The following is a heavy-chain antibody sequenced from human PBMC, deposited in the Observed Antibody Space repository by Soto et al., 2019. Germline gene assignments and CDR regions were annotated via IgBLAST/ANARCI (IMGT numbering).Heavy chain of an antibody. V-gene: IGHV3-30-3*01. CDR1: GFTFSSYA. CDR3: ARSFCSRGSCTTGRDFDY. CDR2: ISYDGSNK. J-gene: IGHJ4*02. Sequence: GGSLRLSCAASGFTFSSYAMHWVRQAPGKGLEWVAVISYDGSNKYYADSVKGRFTISRDNSKNTLYLQMNSLRAEDTAVYYCARSFCSRGSCTTGRDFDYWGQGTLVTVSS. D-gene: IGHD2-15*01.